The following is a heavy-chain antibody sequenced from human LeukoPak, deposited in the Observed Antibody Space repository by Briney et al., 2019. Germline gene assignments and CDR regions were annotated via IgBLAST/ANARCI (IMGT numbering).Heavy chain of an antibody. CDR2: IYHSGST. Sequence: PSETLSLTCTVSGGSISSYYWSWIRQPPGKGLEWIGYIYHSGSTYYNPSLKSRVTISVDRSKNQFSLKLSSVTAADTAVYYCARSRGRRDYFDYWGQGTLVTVSS. D-gene: IGHD1-26*01. CDR3: ARSRGRRDYFDY. J-gene: IGHJ4*02. V-gene: IGHV4-59*12. CDR1: GGSISSYY.